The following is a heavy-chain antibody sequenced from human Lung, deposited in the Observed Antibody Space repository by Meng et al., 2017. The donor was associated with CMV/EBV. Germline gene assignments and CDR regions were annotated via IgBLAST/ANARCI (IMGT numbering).Heavy chain of an antibody. D-gene: IGHD3-3*02. V-gene: IGHV3-21*01. CDR3: ARDVINWVMYGVPTSIGLFDS. J-gene: IGHJ4*02. Sequence: SCAASGFTFSSYAMNLVRQAPGKGLEWISSITSASGFTFYADSVKGRFTISRDNAKNSVYLQMNSLRAEDTALYYCARDVINWVMYGVPTSIGLFDSWXQGTLVTVSS. CDR1: GFTFSSYA. CDR2: ITSASGFT.